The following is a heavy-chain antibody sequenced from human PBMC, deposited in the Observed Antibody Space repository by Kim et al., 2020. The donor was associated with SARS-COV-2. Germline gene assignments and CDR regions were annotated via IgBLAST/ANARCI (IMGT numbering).Heavy chain of an antibody. D-gene: IGHD2-15*01. CDR1: GFTFSSYA. Sequence: GGSLRLSCAASGFTFSSYAMHWVRQAPGKGLEWVAVISYDGSNKYYADSVKGRFTISRDNSKNTLYLQMNSLRAEDTAVYYCARDPFYCSGGSCQTSLDYWGQGTLVTVSS. CDR2: ISYDGSNK. CDR3: ARDPFYCSGGSCQTSLDY. J-gene: IGHJ4*02. V-gene: IGHV3-30*04.